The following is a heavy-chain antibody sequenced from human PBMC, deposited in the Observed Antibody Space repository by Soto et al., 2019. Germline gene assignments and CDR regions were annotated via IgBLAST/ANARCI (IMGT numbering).Heavy chain of an antibody. CDR3: ARGGIAADGTGGDY. Sequence: QVQLVQSGAEVKKPGSSVKVSCKASGGTFSSYTISWVRQAPGQGLEWMGRIIPILGIANYAQKFQGRVTITAEKSTSRAEVGQRSVGSWDTAVYYVARGGIAADGTGGDYWGQGTLVTVSS. J-gene: IGHJ4*02. CDR2: IIPILGIA. CDR1: GGTFSSYT. V-gene: IGHV1-69*02. D-gene: IGHD6-13*01.